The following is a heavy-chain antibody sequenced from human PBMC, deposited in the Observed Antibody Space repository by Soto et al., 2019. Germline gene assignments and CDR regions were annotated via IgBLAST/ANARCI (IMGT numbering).Heavy chain of an antibody. V-gene: IGHV1-69*13. CDR2: IIPIFGTA. CDR1: GGTFSSYA. D-gene: IGHD3-22*01. Sequence: SVKVSCKASGGTFSSYAISWVRQAPGQGLEWMGGIIPIFGTANYAQKFQGRATITADESTSTAYMELSSLRSEDTAVYYCAGKIPHYYDSSGYSFDYWGQGTLVTVSS. J-gene: IGHJ4*02. CDR3: AGKIPHYYDSSGYSFDY.